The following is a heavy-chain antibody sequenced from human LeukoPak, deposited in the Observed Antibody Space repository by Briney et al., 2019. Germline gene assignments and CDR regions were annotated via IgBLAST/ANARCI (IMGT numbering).Heavy chain of an antibody. V-gene: IGHV1-2*02. CDR3: ERGTSDY. CDR2: INPNSGGT. Sequence: ASVTVSFTGSGYSFTVYYMHWVRQAPGQGVEWVGWINPNSGGTNYAQKFQGRVTMTRDTSISTAYMELSRLRSDDTAVYYSERGTSDYWGQGTLVTVSS. CDR1: GYSFTVYY. J-gene: IGHJ4*02.